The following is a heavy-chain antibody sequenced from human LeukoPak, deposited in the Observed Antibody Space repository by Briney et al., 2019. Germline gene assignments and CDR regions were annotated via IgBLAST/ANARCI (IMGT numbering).Heavy chain of an antibody. J-gene: IGHJ4*02. CDR2: IKQDGSEK. V-gene: IGHV3-7*01. D-gene: IGHD6-13*01. CDR3: AKTIAAAVGGGSTQAIFDY. Sequence: PGGSLRLSCAASGFTFSSYWMSWVRQAPGKGLEWVANIKQDGSEKYYVDSVKGRFTISRDNAKNSLYLQMNSLRAEDTAVYYCAKTIAAAVGGGSTQAIFDYWGQGTLVTVSS. CDR1: GFTFSSYW.